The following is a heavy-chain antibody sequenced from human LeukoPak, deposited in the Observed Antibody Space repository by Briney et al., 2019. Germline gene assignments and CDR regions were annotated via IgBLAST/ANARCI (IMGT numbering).Heavy chain of an antibody. J-gene: IGHJ4*02. CDR1: EFTVSRNY. CDR2: IFSNGDT. CDR3: TRDQMNY. Sequence: GGSLRLSCTASEFTVSRNYMLWVRQAPGKGLEWVSLIFSNGDTHYAASVKGRFTISRDTSKNTVSLQMNSLRFEDRAMYYCTRDQMNYWGQGTLVTVSS. V-gene: IGHV3-53*01. D-gene: IGHD5-24*01.